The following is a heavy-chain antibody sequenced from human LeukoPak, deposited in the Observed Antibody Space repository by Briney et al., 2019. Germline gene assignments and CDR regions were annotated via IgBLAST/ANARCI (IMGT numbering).Heavy chain of an antibody. V-gene: IGHV3-30*18. CDR3: AKDYEDTAGAGLDS. CDR1: GFIFRHHG. J-gene: IGHJ4*02. Sequence: GGSLRLFCAATGFIFRHHGMHWVRQAPGKGREGVAALSYDRSDHYYADSVKGRFTMSRDNSKNTVYLQMNSLRAEDTAVYYCAKDYEDTAGAGLDSWGQGSLVTVSS. D-gene: IGHD5-18*01. CDR2: LSYDRSDH.